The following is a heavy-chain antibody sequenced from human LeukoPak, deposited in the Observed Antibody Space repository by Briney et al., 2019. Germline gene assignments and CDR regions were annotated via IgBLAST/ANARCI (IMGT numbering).Heavy chain of an antibody. CDR3: AKDGDSSGYDLSY. V-gene: IGHV3-74*01. D-gene: IGHD3-22*01. CDR1: GFTFSSYW. J-gene: IGHJ4*02. Sequence: GGSPRLSCAASGFTFSSYWMHWVRHAPGKGLVWVSHIKSDGSTNYADSVKGRFTISRDNSKNTLYLQMNRLRAEDTAVYFCAKDGDSSGYDLSYWGQGTLVTVSS. CDR2: IKSDGST.